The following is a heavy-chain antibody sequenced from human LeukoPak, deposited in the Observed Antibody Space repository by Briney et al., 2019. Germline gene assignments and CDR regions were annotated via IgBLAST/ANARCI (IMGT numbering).Heavy chain of an antibody. D-gene: IGHD3-3*01. J-gene: IGHJ6*03. V-gene: IGHV4-39*07. CDR3: AREYYDFWSGSRRGYMDV. Sequence: SETLSLTCTVSGGSISGSSYYWGWIRQPPGKGLEWIGSIYYSGSTYYNPSLKSRVTISVDTSKNQFSLKLSSVTAADTAVYYCAREYYDFWSGSRRGYMDVWGKGTTVTVSS. CDR1: GGSISGSSYY. CDR2: IYYSGST.